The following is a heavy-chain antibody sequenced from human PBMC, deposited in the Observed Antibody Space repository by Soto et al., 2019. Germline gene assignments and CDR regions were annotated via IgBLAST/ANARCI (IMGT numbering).Heavy chain of an antibody. Sequence: QVPLVQSGAEVKKPGSSVKVSCKASGGTFSSYAISWVRQAPGQGLEWMGGIIPIFGTANYAQKFQGRVTITADESTSTAYMELSSLRSEDTAVYYCARADGYSSGWYIYGYFDYWGQGTLVTVSS. CDR1: GGTFSSYA. D-gene: IGHD6-19*01. V-gene: IGHV1-69*01. J-gene: IGHJ4*02. CDR2: IIPIFGTA. CDR3: ARADGYSSGWYIYGYFDY.